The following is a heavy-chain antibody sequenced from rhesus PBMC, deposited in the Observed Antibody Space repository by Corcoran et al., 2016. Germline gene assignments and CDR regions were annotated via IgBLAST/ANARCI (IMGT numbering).Heavy chain of an antibody. CDR2: ISGSGRST. J-gene: IGHJ4*01. CDR3: ASGTGPYWAIVVVMGYFDY. Sequence: QLQLQESGPGLVKPSETLSLTCTVSGGSISSNYWSWIRQPPGKGLEWIGRISGSGRSTDYNPSLRSLVTLSADTSNNQFFLTLSAVTAADTAVYYCASGTGPYWAIVVVMGYFDYWGQGVLVTVSS. CDR1: GGSISSNY. D-gene: IGHD3-16*01. V-gene: IGHV4-173*01.